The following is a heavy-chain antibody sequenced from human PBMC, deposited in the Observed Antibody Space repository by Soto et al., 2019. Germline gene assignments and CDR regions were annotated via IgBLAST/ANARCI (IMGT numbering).Heavy chain of an antibody. CDR3: ARTLYGSGSYYFDY. D-gene: IGHD3-10*01. J-gene: IGHJ4*02. CDR2: IFSNDEK. Sequence: QVTLKESGPVLVKPTETLTLTCTVSGFSLSNARMGVSWIRQPPGKALEWLAHIFSNDEKSYSTSLKSRLTISKDPSKSQVVLTMTNMDPVDTATYYCARTLYGSGSYYFDYWGQGTLVTVSS. CDR1: GFSLSNARMG. V-gene: IGHV2-26*01.